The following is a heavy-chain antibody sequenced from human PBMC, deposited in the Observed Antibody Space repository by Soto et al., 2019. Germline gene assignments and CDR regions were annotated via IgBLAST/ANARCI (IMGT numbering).Heavy chain of an antibody. Sequence: GGSLRLSCAASGFTFSDYYMTWIRQAPGKGLEWVSYISSSGTGIYYPDSVRGRFTISRDNAKNSLYLQMSSLRAEDTAVYYCARAYSDAFDIWGQGIMVTVSS. CDR3: ARAYSDAFDI. CDR1: GFTFSDYY. V-gene: IGHV3-11*01. J-gene: IGHJ3*02. CDR2: ISSSGTGI. D-gene: IGHD2-15*01.